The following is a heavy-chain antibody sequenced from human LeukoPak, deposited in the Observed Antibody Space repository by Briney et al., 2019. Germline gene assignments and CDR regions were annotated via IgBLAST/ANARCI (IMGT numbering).Heavy chain of an antibody. CDR2: INPSGGST. CDR3: ARYYYDSSGYYLGWFDP. J-gene: IGHJ5*02. CDR1: GYTFTAYY. Sequence: GASVKVSCKASGYTFTAYYMHWVRQAPGQGLEWMGMINPSGGSTNYAQKFQGRVTMTSDTSTSTVYMELSSLRSEDTAVYFCARYYYDSSGYYLGWFDPWGQGTLVTVSS. D-gene: IGHD3-22*01. V-gene: IGHV1-46*01.